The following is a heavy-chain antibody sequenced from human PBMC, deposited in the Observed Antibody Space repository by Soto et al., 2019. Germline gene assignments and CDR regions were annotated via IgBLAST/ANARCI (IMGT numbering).Heavy chain of an antibody. J-gene: IGHJ2*01. CDR1: GGSISSSSYY. V-gene: IGHV4-39*01. D-gene: IGHD3-10*01. Sequence: QLQLQESGPGLVKPSETLSLTCTVSGGSISSSSYYWGWIRQPPGKGLEWIGSIYYSGSTYYNPSLKSRVTISVDTSKNQFSLKLSSVTAADTAVYYCAFLTMVRGVIRYWYFDLWGRGTLVTVSS. CDR2: IYYSGST. CDR3: AFLTMVRGVIRYWYFDL.